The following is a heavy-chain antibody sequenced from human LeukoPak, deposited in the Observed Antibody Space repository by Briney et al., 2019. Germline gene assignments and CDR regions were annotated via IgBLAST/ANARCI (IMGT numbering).Heavy chain of an antibody. CDR1: GFTFSSYW. CDR2: IKQDGSEK. V-gene: IGHV3-7*01. D-gene: IGHD5-12*01. Sequence: GGSLRLSCAASGFTFSSYWMSWVRQAPGKGLEWVANIKQDGSEKYYVDSVKGRFTISRDNAKNSLYLQMNSLRAEDTAVYYCAKGPSGNSGYDLDPWYFDLWGRGTLVTVSS. J-gene: IGHJ2*01. CDR3: AKGPSGNSGYDLDPWYFDL.